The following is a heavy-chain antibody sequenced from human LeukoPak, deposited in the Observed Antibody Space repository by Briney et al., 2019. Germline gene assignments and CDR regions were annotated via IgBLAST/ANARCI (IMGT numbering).Heavy chain of an antibody. D-gene: IGHD3-22*01. Sequence: ASVKVSCKASRGTFSSYAISWVRQAPGQGLEWMGWINPNSGGTNYAQKFQGRVTMTRDTSISTAYMELSRLRSDDTAVYYCARGGTNLIAIVVKWYFDLWGRGTLVTVSS. J-gene: IGHJ2*01. CDR3: ARGGTNLIAIVVKWYFDL. V-gene: IGHV1-2*02. CDR2: INPNSGGT. CDR1: RGTFSSYA.